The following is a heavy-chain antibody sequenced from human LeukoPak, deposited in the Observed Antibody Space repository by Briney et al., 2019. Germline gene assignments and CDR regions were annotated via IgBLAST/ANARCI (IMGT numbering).Heavy chain of an antibody. CDR1: GFTFSSYA. CDR2: ISYDGSNK. CDR3: ARDYLALLGGAPYDAFDI. Sequence: AGGSLRPSCAASGFTFSSYAMHWVRQAPGKGLEWVAVISYDGSNKYYADSVKGRFTISRDNAKNSLYLQMNSLRAEDTAVYYCARDYLALLGGAPYDAFDIWGQGTMVTVSS. J-gene: IGHJ3*02. D-gene: IGHD1-26*01. V-gene: IGHV3-30-3*01.